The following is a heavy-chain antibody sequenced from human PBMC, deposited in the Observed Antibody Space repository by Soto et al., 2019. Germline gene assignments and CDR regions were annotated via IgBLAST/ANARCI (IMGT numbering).Heavy chain of an antibody. Sequence: SETLSLTCTVSGGSLSSYYWTWIRQPPGKGLEWIGYIYYSGNTNYNPSLKSRVTISLDTSKNQFSLKLGSVTAADTAVYYCARDSKLRYFDWLSNYYYGMDVWGQGTTVTVSS. V-gene: IGHV4-59*01. D-gene: IGHD3-9*01. CDR1: GGSLSSYY. CDR2: IYYSGNT. CDR3: ARDSKLRYFDWLSNYYYGMDV. J-gene: IGHJ6*02.